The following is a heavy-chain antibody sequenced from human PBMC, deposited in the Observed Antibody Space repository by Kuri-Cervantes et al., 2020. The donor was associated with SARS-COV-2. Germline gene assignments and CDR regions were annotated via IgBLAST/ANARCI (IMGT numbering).Heavy chain of an antibody. Sequence: SVKVSCKASVGTFSSYAISWVRQAPGQGLEWMGEIITIFGTANYAQKVQGRVTITADESTSTAYMELSSLRSEDTAVYYCARGYSSDLRPYDDFDIWGQGTMVTVSS. CDR1: VGTFSSYA. CDR2: IITIFGTA. V-gene: IGHV1-69*13. D-gene: IGHD6-19*01. J-gene: IGHJ3*02. CDR3: ARGYSSDLRPYDDFDI.